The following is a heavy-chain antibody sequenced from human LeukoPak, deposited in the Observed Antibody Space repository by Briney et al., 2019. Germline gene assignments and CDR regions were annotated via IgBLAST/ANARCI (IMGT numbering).Heavy chain of an antibody. V-gene: IGHV4-59*01. J-gene: IGHJ6*03. CDR2: IYYSGST. CDR3: ARHGGSYSYYMDV. D-gene: IGHD1-26*01. CDR1: GGSISSYY. Sequence: PSETLSLTCTVSGGSISSYYWSWIRQPPWKGLEWIGYIYYSGSTNYNPSLKSRVTISVDTSKNQFSLKLSSVTAADTAVYYCARHGGSYSYYMDVWGKGTTVTVSS.